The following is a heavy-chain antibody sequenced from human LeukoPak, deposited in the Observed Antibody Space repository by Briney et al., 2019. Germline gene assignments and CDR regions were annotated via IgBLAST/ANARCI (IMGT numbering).Heavy chain of an antibody. V-gene: IGHV1-69*06. CDR1: GDTFSNHP. J-gene: IGHJ5*01. CDR3: AREWGYYDSTGAYHGVSRFDS. Sequence: GASVKVSCKASGDTFSNHPINWVRQAPGQGLEWLGMIIPIFNSLKYAEKFQGRLTITADKATTTAYLELSSLESDDTAVYYCAREWGYYDSTGAYHGVSRFDSWGQGTLVTVSS. D-gene: IGHD3-22*01. CDR2: IIPIFNSL.